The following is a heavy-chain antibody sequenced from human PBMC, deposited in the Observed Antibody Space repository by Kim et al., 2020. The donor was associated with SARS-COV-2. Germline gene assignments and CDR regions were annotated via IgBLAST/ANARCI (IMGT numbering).Heavy chain of an antibody. Sequence: GGSLRLSCTASGFTFGDYAMSWFRQAPGKGLEWVGFIRSKAYGGSTEYAASVKGRFTISRDDSKSIAYLQMNSLKTEDTAVYYCTRGYDILTGYYYYYYYGMDVWGQGTTVTVSS. D-gene: IGHD3-9*01. CDR3: TRGYDILTGYYYYYYYGMDV. J-gene: IGHJ6*02. CDR2: IRSKAYGGST. CDR1: GFTFGDYA. V-gene: IGHV3-49*03.